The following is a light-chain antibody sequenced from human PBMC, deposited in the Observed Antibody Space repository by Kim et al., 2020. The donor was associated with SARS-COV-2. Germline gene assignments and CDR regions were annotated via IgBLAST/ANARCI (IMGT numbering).Light chain of an antibody. CDR2: QDS. J-gene: IGLJ1*01. CDR1: GMGNKY. V-gene: IGLV3-1*01. Sequence: VFPGQTASITCSGDGMGNKYAFWDQQRAGQAPVLGIYQDSKRPSGIPERFPGTNSGNTATLTISGTQAMEEGGYYCQAWDNSAGVFGTGTKVTVL. CDR3: QAWDNSAGV.